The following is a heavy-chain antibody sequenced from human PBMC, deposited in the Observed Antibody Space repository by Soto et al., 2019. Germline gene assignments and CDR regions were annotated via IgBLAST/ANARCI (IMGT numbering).Heavy chain of an antibody. J-gene: IGHJ3*02. V-gene: IGHV3-11*01. CDR3: ASDRDYYDSSGYELYAFDI. CDR2: ISSSGGIK. Sequence: PGGSLRLSCAVSVITFSDYYMTWIRQAPGKGLEWVSYISSSGGIKYYADSVKGRFTISRDNDNNSLYLQMTSLRAEDTAVYYCASDRDYYDSSGYELYAFDISGQGTMVNLSS. CDR1: VITFSDYY. D-gene: IGHD3-22*01.